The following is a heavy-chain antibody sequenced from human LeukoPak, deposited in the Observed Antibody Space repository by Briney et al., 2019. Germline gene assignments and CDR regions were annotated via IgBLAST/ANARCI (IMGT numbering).Heavy chain of an antibody. V-gene: IGHV1-2*06. CDR3: ARDLDGTTEYYFDY. CDR2: INPNSGDT. CDR1: GYTFTGYY. D-gene: IGHD4-17*01. Sequence: ASVKVSCKTSGYTFTGYYMHWVRQAPGQGLEWMGRINPNSGDTNYAQKFQGRVTMTRDTSISTAYMELSRLRSEDTAVYYCARDLDGTTEYYFDYWGQGTLVTVSS. J-gene: IGHJ4*02.